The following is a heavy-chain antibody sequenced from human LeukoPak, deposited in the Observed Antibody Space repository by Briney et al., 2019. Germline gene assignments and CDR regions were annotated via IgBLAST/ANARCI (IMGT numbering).Heavy chain of an antibody. CDR3: ARDSSYYYDSSGRRLLDY. D-gene: IGHD3-22*01. CDR2: INTTTGNP. Sequence: ASVRVSSKASGYTFPTYAMNWVRQAPGQGLEWMGWINTTTGNPTYAQGFTGRFVFSLDTSVSTAYLQISSLKAEDTAMYYCARDSSYYYDSSGRRLLDYWGQGTLVTVSS. CDR1: GYTFPTYA. V-gene: IGHV7-4-1*02. J-gene: IGHJ4*02.